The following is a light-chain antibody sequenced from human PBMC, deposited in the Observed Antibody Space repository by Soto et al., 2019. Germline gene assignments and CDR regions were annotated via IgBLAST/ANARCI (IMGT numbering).Light chain of an antibody. CDR2: LNSDGSH. J-gene: IGLJ3*02. CDR1: SGHSSYA. V-gene: IGLV4-69*01. CDR3: QTWGTGIRV. Sequence: QLVLTQSPSASASLGASVKLTCTLSSGHSSYAIAWHQQQPERGPRYLMRLNSDGSHNKGDGIPDRFSGSSSGAERHLTISGLQSEDEADYYCQTWGTGIRVFGGGTKLTVL.